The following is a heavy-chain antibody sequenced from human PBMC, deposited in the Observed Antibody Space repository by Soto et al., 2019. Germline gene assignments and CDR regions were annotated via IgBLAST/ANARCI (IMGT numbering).Heavy chain of an antibody. V-gene: IGHV2-5*02. CDR2: IYWDLGK. CDR1: GFSLTDDGVG. Sequence: QITLKEPGPTLVEPTQTLTLTCAFSGFSLTDDGVGVGWVRQPPGKALEWLTLIYWDLGKRYRPSLETRLTIAKDTSRNQVVLTMTNMDPVDTGTYYCVHARRVGLLSQREVGFGSYYALDVWGRGTTVTVSS. J-gene: IGHJ6*02. D-gene: IGHD3-16*02. CDR3: VHARRVGLLSQREVGFGSYYALDV.